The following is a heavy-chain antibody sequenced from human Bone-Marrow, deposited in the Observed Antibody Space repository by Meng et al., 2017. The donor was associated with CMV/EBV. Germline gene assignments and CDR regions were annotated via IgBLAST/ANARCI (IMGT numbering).Heavy chain of an antibody. CDR1: GGTFSRYV. CDR3: ARVPTVVVPAATYYYYGMDV. J-gene: IGHJ6*02. V-gene: IGHV1-69*10. CDR2: ISAYNGNT. D-gene: IGHD2-2*01. Sequence: SVKVSCKASGGTFSRYVFSWVRQAPGQGLEWMGWISAYNGNTNYAQKFQGRVTITADKSTSTAYMELSSLRSEDTAVYYCARVPTVVVPAATYYYYGMDVWGQGTTVTVSS.